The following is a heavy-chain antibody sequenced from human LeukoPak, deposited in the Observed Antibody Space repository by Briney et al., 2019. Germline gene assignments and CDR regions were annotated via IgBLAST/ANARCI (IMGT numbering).Heavy chain of an antibody. CDR2: IGSSDSTT. J-gene: IGHJ6*03. V-gene: IGHV3-48*03. CDR1: GFTFSSYE. D-gene: IGHD3-10*01. Sequence: PGGSLRLSCVASGFTFSSYEMNWVRQAPGKGLEWLSYIGSSDSTTHYADSVKGRFTISRDNSKNTLYLQMNSLRSQDTAVYYCAKGGAVSSKSITLIRGTRRYYYYMDVWGKGTTVTISS. CDR3: AKGGAVSSKSITLIRGTRRYYYYMDV.